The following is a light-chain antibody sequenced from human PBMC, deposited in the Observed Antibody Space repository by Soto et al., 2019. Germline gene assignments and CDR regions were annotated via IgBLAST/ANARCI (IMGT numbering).Light chain of an antibody. V-gene: IGKV3-20*01. J-gene: IGKJ2*02. Sequence: EIVLTQSPGTLSLSPGEKANLSCRASQSVSSSYLAWYQQKPAQAPRLLIYGASSRATGIPDRFSGSGSGTDFTLTISRLEPEDFAVYYCQQYGSSPSCTFGQGTKLEIK. CDR2: GAS. CDR1: QSVSSSY. CDR3: QQYGSSPSCT.